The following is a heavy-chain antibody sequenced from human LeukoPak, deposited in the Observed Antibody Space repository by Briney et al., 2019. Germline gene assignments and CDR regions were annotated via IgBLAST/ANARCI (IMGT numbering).Heavy chain of an antibody. CDR3: TTDTYYYGSGSYYNFVY. D-gene: IGHD3-10*01. CDR1: GFTFSNAW. Sequence: GGSLRLSCAASGFTFSNAWMSWVRQAPGKGLEWVGRIKSKTDGGTTDYAAPVKGRFTISRDDSKNTLYLQMNSLKTEDTAVYYCTTDTYYYGSGSYYNFVYWGQGTLVTVSS. CDR2: IKSKTDGGTT. J-gene: IGHJ4*02. V-gene: IGHV3-15*01.